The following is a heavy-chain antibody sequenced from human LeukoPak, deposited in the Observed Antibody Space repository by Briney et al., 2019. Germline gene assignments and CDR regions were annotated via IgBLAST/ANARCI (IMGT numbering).Heavy chain of an antibody. CDR2: ISGSGGST. D-gene: IGHD4-23*01. CDR3: ATHSTTVAYYPYFDY. J-gene: IGHJ4*02. V-gene: IGHV3-23*01. CDR1: GFTFSSYA. Sequence: PGGSLRLSCAASGFTFSSYAMSWVRQAPGKGLEWVSAISGSGGSTYYADSVKGRFTISRDNSKNTLYLQMNSLGAEDTAVYYCATHSTTVAYYPYFDYWGQGTLVTVSS.